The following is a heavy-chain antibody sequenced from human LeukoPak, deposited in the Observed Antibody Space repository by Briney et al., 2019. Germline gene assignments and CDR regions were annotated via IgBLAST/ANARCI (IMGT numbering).Heavy chain of an antibody. Sequence: PGGSLRLSCAASGFTFSSSGMHWVRQAPGKGLEWVAFISYDGGNTDYADSVKGRFTISRDNSKNTLYLQMNSLRAEDTAVYYCAKVGLGATTGYFDYWGQGTLVTVSS. V-gene: IGHV3-30*18. CDR3: AKVGLGATTGYFDY. D-gene: IGHD1-26*01. CDR2: ISYDGGNT. CDR1: GFTFSSSG. J-gene: IGHJ4*02.